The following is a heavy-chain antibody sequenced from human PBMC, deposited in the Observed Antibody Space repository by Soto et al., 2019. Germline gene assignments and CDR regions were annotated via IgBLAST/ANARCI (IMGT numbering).Heavy chain of an antibody. CDR3: ARGRRPLIGGCYDTSGYFDY. Sequence: QVQLVQSGAEVREPGASVKVSCKASGYNFIGYGLSWVRQAPGQGLEWMGWISVYNGNTNTAQRFQGRITMTPDTSTNTVYMELRSLTSDDTAVYYCARGRRPLIGGCYDTSGYFDYWSQGTLVTVS. J-gene: IGHJ4*02. D-gene: IGHD3-22*01. V-gene: IGHV1-18*01. CDR2: ISVYNGNT. CDR1: GYNFIGYG.